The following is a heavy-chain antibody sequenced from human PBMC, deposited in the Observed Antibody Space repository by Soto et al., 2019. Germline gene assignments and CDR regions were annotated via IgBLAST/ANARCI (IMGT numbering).Heavy chain of an antibody. Sequence: PSETLSLTCAVYGGTFSGYYWSWIRQPPGKGLEWVGEINHSGSNNYNPSLKSRVTISVDTSKNQFSLKLSSVTAADTAVYYCARVLTLNPLFTMIVALIFDTWGQGTLVTV. D-gene: IGHD3-22*01. J-gene: IGHJ5*02. CDR3: ARVLTLNPLFTMIVALIFDT. CDR1: GGTFSGYY. CDR2: INHSGSN. V-gene: IGHV4-34*01.